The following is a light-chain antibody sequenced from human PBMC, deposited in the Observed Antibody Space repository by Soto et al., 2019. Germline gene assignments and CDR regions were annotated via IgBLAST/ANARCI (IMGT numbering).Light chain of an antibody. CDR3: QQYNNWPPLT. J-gene: IGKJ5*01. CDR2: GAS. Sequence: EIVLTQSPGTLSLSPGERATLSCRASQSVSSSYLAWYQQKPGQAPRLLIYGASSRATGIPGRFSGSGSGTDFTLTISSLQSEDFAVYHCQQYNNWPPLTFGQGTRLEIK. CDR1: QSVSSSY. V-gene: IGKV3-20*01.